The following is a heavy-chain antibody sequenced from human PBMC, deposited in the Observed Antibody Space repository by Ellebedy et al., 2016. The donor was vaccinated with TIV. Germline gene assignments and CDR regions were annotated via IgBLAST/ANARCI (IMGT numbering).Heavy chain of an antibody. Sequence: GESLKISCAASGFTFSSYSMNWVRQAPGKGLEWVSYISSSSSTIYYADSVKGRFTISRDNAKNSLYLQMNSLRAEDTAVYYCASGRRDGYKRYFDLWGRGTLVTVSS. J-gene: IGHJ2*01. CDR2: ISSSSSTI. CDR1: GFTFSSYS. V-gene: IGHV3-48*01. CDR3: ASGRRDGYKRYFDL. D-gene: IGHD5-24*01.